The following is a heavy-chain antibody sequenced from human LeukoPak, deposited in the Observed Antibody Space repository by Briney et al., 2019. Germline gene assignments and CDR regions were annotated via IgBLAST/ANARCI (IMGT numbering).Heavy chain of an antibody. CDR3: ARDNSVGDYAWWFDP. Sequence: ASVKVSCKASGYTFTSYYMHWVRQAPGQGLEWMGIINPSGGSTSYAQKFQGRVTMTRDMSTNTDYMELSSLRSDDTAVYFCARDNSVGDYAWWFDPWGQGTLVTVSS. J-gene: IGHJ5*02. D-gene: IGHD1-26*01. V-gene: IGHV1-46*01. CDR2: INPSGGST. CDR1: GYTFTSYY.